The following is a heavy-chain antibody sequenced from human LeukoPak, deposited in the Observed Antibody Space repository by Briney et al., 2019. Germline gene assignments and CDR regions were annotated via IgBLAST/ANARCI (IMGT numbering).Heavy chain of an antibody. J-gene: IGHJ3*02. V-gene: IGHV4-59*01. D-gene: IGHD3-16*01. CDR2: IYYSGST. CDR1: GGSISSYY. CDR3: ARASRLRLLNI. Sequence: SETLSLTCTVSGGSISSYYWSWIRQPPGKGLEWIGYIYYSGSTNYNPSLKSRVTISVDTSKNQFSLKLSSVTAADTAVYYCARASRLRLLNIWGQGTMVTVSS.